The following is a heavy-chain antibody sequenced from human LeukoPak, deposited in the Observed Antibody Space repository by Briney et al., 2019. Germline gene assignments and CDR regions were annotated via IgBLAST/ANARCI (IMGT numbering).Heavy chain of an antibody. Sequence: GGSLRLSCAASGFTFRSYAMNWVRQAPGKGLEWVSGISNSGDTTYYADSVKVRFTISRDNSKNTLYLQMDSLRAEDTAVYYCARPMSTVTTFTKFDCWGLGTLVTVSS. D-gene: IGHD4-17*01. V-gene: IGHV3-23*01. CDR1: GFTFRSYA. CDR3: ARPMSTVTTFTKFDC. J-gene: IGHJ4*02. CDR2: ISNSGDTT.